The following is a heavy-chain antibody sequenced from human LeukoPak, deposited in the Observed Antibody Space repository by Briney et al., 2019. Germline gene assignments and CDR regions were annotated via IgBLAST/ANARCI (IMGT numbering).Heavy chain of an antibody. D-gene: IGHD3-22*01. V-gene: IGHV4-38-2*02. CDR3: ARYYYDNSGSIYAFDI. Sequence: SETLSLTCTVSGYSISSGYYWGWIRQPPGKGLEWIGSIYHSGSTYYNPSLKSRVTISVDTSKNQFSLKLSSVTAADTAVYYCARYYYDNSGSIYAFDIWGQGTMVTVSS. CDR2: IYHSGST. J-gene: IGHJ3*02. CDR1: GYSISSGYY.